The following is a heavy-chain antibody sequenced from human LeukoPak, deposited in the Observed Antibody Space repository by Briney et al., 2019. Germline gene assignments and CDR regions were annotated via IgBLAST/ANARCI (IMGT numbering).Heavy chain of an antibody. V-gene: IGHV4-59*08. J-gene: IGHJ5*02. CDR2: IYYSGNT. CDR3: ARHVVSFNWFDP. CDR1: GDSISNYY. D-gene: IGHD2-2*01. Sequence: KTSETLSLTCSVSGDSISNYYWSWIRQPPGKGLEWIGYIYYSGNTNYNPSLKSRVTISVDTSKNQFSLKLGSVTAADTAVYYCARHVVSFNWFDPWGQGTLVTVSS.